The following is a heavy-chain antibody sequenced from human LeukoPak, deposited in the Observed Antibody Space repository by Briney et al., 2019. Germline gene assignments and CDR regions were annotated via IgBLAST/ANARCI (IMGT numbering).Heavy chain of an antibody. D-gene: IGHD1-26*01. CDR2: IKQDGNEK. CDR1: GFTFYRYW. V-gene: IGHV3-7*01. CDR3: ARDRAIVVSDY. J-gene: IGHJ4*02. Sequence: GGSLRLSCAASGFTFYRYWMSWVRQAPGKGLEWVANIKQDGNEKYYVDSVKGRFTISRDNAKNSLYLQMNSLRAEDTAVYYCARDRAIVVSDYWGQGTLVTVSS.